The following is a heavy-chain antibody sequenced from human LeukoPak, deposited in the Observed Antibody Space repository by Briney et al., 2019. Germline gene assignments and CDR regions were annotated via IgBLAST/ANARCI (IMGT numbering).Heavy chain of an antibody. CDR1: GGSISSYY. V-gene: IGHV4-59*01. CDR2: IYYSGST. J-gene: IGHJ4*02. D-gene: IGHD1-14*01. CDR3: ARDAGSPDGGGDY. Sequence: SETLSLTCTVSGGSISSYYWSWIRQPPGKGLEWIGYIYYSGSTNYNPSLKSRVTISVDTSKNQFSLKLSSVTAADTAVYYCARDAGSPDGGGDYWGQGTLVTVSS.